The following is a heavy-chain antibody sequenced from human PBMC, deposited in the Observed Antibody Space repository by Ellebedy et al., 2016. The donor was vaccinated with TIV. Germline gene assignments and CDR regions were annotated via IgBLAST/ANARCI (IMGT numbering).Heavy chain of an antibody. CDR3: VRLVSGSSGHF. D-gene: IGHD6-25*01. CDR1: GFSFNTNW. Sequence: GESLKISCAASGFSFNTNWMNWVRRTPGRGLEWVATIKEDGSEKYYVDSVKGRFTISRDNARNSLSLQMNSLSAEDTAMYYCVRLVSGSSGHFWGQGALVIVSS. V-gene: IGHV3-7*01. CDR2: IKEDGSEK. J-gene: IGHJ4*02.